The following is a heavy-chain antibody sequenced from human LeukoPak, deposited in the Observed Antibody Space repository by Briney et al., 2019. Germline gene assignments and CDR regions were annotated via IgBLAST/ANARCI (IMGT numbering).Heavy chain of an antibody. J-gene: IGHJ5*02. D-gene: IGHD6-19*01. CDR3: ARGGRITVAGTNNWFDP. Sequence: SETLSLTCAVYGGSFSGYYWSWIRQPPGKGPEWIGEINHSGSTNYNPSLKSRVTISVDTSKNQFSLKLSSVTAADTAVYYCARGGRITVAGTNNWFDPWGQGTLVTVSS. CDR1: GGSFSGYY. CDR2: INHSGST. V-gene: IGHV4-34*01.